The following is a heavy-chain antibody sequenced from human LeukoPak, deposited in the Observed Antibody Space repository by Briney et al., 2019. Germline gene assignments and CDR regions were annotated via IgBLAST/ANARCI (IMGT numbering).Heavy chain of an antibody. V-gene: IGHV3-53*01. CDR3: AKETYYYDSSGYYPFDY. J-gene: IGHJ4*02. Sequence: GGSLRLSCAASEFSVGSNYMTWVRQAPGKGLEWVSAISGDGTYYADSVKGRFTISRDNSKDTLYLQMNSLRAEDTAVYYCAKETYYYDSSGYYPFDYWGQGTLVTVSS. CDR1: EFSVGSNY. D-gene: IGHD3-22*01. CDR2: ISGDGT.